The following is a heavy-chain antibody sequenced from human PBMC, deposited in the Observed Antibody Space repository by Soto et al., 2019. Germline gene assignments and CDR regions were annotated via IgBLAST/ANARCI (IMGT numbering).Heavy chain of an antibody. J-gene: IGHJ3*02. CDR1: GVTFSTYS. D-gene: IGHD2-21*01. CDR2: IIPMLGVR. CDR3: TIGSWSGEVFDI. V-gene: IGHV1-69*02. Sequence: QVQLVQSGAEVKKPGSSVKVSCKDSGVTFSTYSMFWVRQAPGQGLEWMGRIIPMLGVRNYAQRFQDRVTITEDKSTATVHMGLSSLRSEDTALYYCTIGSWSGEVFDIWGQGTMVTVSS.